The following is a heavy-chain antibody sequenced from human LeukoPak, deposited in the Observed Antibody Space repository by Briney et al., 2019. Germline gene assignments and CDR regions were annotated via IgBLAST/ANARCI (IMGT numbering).Heavy chain of an antibody. J-gene: IGHJ4*02. CDR3: ARRRDSGSLQHFDY. Sequence: PGGSLRLSCAASGFTFEDYAMHWVRQAPGKGLEWVSGINWNSASTGYADSVKGRFTISRDNAKNSLYLQMNSLRAEDTAVYYCARRRDSGSLQHFDYWGQGTLVTVSS. CDR2: INWNSAST. V-gene: IGHV3-9*01. D-gene: IGHD1-26*01. CDR1: GFTFEDYA.